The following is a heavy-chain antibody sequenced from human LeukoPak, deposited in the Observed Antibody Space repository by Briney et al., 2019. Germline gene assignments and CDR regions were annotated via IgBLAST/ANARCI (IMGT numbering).Heavy chain of an antibody. D-gene: IGHD3-10*01. CDR1: GFTFSSYG. J-gene: IGHJ4*02. CDR3: ARDSGRRAVDY. CDR2: IWYDGSNK. Sequence: GGSLRLSCAASGFTFSSYGMHWVRQAPGKGLEWVAVIWYDGSNKYYADSVKGRFTISRDNSKNTLYLQMNSLRAEDTAVYYCARDSGRRAVDYWGQGTLVTVSS. V-gene: IGHV3-33*01.